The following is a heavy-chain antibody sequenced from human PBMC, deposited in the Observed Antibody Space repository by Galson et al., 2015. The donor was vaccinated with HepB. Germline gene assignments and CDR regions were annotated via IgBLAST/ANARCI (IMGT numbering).Heavy chain of an antibody. J-gene: IGHJ4*02. V-gene: IGHV3-21*01. CDR3: ARNGGRYLYYFDY. D-gene: IGHD1-26*01. CDR2: ISSSSFI. CDR1: GFTFSSYS. Sequence: SLRLFCAASGFTFSSYSMSWVRQAPGKGLEWVSSISSSSFIKYADSVKGRFTISRDNAKNSLFLHMNSLRAEDTAVYYCARNGGRYLYYFDYWGQGTLVTVSS.